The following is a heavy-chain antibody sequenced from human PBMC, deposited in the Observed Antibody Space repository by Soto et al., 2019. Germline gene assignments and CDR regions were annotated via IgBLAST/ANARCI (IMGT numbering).Heavy chain of an antibody. CDR3: ARSPSVAGNDY. Sequence: SVKVSCKASGYTFTSYGISWVRQAPGQGLEWMGWISVYNGHTNYAQKFQGRVTMTTDTSTSTAYMELRSLRSDDTAVYYCARSPSVAGNDYWGQGTLVTVSS. CDR1: GYTFTSYG. CDR2: ISVYNGHT. V-gene: IGHV1-18*01. D-gene: IGHD6-19*01. J-gene: IGHJ4*02.